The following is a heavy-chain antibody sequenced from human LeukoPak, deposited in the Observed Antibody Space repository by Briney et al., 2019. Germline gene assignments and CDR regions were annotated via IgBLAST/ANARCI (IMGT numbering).Heavy chain of an antibody. CDR1: GYTFTGYY. CDR2: INPNSGGT. Sequence: ASVKVSCKASGYTFTGYYMHWVRQAPGQGLEWMGWINPNSGGTNYAQKFQGRVTMTRDTSISTDYMELSRLRSDDTAVYYCARDHRGVEQYFQHWGQGTLVTVSS. J-gene: IGHJ1*01. CDR3: ARDHRGVEQYFQH. V-gene: IGHV1-2*02. D-gene: IGHD1-1*01.